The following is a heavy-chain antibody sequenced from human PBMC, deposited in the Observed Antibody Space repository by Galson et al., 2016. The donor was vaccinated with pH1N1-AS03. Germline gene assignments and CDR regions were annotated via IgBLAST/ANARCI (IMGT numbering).Heavy chain of an antibody. Sequence: SLRLSCAASGCTFSTFALHWVRQAPGKGLEWVAVIWYDGSNKYYADSVKGRFTISRDNTKNTLYLQMNSLRVEDTAVHFCARGRGYGQYYFDYWGQGTLVTVSS. CDR2: IWYDGSNK. V-gene: IGHV3-33*08. CDR1: GCTFSTFA. CDR3: ARGRGYGQYYFDY. J-gene: IGHJ4*02. D-gene: IGHD3-10*01.